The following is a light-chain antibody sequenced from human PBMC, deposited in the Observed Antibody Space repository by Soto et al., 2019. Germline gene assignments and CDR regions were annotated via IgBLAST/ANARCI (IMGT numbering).Light chain of an antibody. V-gene: IGKV3-15*01. CDR3: QQYNNWPLT. CDR1: QSVSSN. CDR2: GAS. Sequence: ERVMTHSPAALSVSPGERATLSCRASQSVSSNLAWYQQKPGQAPRLLIYGASTRATGIPARFSGGGSGTEFTLTITSLQSEDFAVYWCQQYNNWPLTFGPGTRLEI. J-gene: IGKJ5*01.